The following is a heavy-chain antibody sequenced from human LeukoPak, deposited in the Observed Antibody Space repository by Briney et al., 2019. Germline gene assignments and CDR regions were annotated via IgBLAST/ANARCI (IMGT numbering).Heavy chain of an antibody. CDR2: INSDGSET. CDR1: GFTFSRFW. Sequence: GGSLRLSCAASGFTFSRFWIYWVRHAPGKGLVWVSRINSDGSETMYADSVKGRFTISRDNAKNTLYLQMNSLRAEVTAVYYCARVRMGDDFNPFDYWGQGTLVTVSS. V-gene: IGHV3-74*03. J-gene: IGHJ4*02. D-gene: IGHD3-16*01. CDR3: ARVRMGDDFNPFDY.